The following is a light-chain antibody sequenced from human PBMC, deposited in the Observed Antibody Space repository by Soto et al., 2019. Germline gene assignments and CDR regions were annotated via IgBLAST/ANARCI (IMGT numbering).Light chain of an antibody. CDR3: CLYASSSTFI. CDR2: EAT. J-gene: IGLJ2*01. Sequence: QSALTQPASVSGSPGQSITISCTGTSSDIGSYNLVSWYQQHPGKAPKLMIYEATKRPSGVSNRFSGSKSGNTASLTISGLPAEDEADYYCCLYASSSTFIFGGGTKLTVL. V-gene: IGLV2-23*02. CDR1: SSDIGSYNL.